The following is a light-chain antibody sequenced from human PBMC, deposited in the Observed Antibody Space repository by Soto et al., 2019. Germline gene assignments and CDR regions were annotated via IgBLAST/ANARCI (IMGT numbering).Light chain of an antibody. CDR3: SSYKSSATYV. J-gene: IGLJ1*01. Sequence: QSVLTQPASVSGSPGQSITISCTGTNNDIGGYNYVSWYQQHPGKAPKLVIYELTNRPSGVSNRFSGSKSGNTASLTISGLQAEDEADYYCSSYKSSATYVFGTGTKVTVL. CDR1: NNDIGGYNY. CDR2: ELT. V-gene: IGLV2-14*01.